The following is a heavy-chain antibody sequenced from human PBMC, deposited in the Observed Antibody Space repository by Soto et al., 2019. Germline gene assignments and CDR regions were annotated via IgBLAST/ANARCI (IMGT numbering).Heavy chain of an antibody. V-gene: IGHV3-64D*08. CDR1: GFTLSNLA. CDR3: VRDLWGFDY. D-gene: IGHD3-16*01. J-gene: IGHJ4*02. CDR2: SHGNGDAA. Sequence: PGGSLRLSCSVSGFTLSNLAVHWVRQAPGKGLEYVGVSHGNGDAADYADSVEGRFTISRDNSKSLLYLKMSSLRTEDTAIYYCVRDLWGFDYWGQGTLVTVSS.